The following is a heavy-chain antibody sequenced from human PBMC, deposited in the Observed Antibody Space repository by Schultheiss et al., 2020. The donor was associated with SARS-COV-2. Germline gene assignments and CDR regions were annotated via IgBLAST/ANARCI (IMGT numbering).Heavy chain of an antibody. CDR3: ARGTDHSAYNLLSFDY. J-gene: IGHJ4*02. V-gene: IGHV3-33*01. CDR2: IWYDGSNK. D-gene: IGHD5-12*01. Sequence: GGSLRLSCAASGFTFSSYGMHWVRQAPGKGLEWVAVIWYDGSNKYYVDSVKGRFTISRDNFKNTLYLQMNSLRAEDTDVYYCARGTDHSAYNLLSFDYWGQGTRVTVSS. CDR1: GFTFSSYG.